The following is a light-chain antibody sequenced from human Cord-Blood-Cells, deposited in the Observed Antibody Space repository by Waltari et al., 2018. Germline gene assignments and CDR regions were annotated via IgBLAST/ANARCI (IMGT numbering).Light chain of an antibody. V-gene: IGLV2-14*01. J-gene: IGLJ1*01. Sequence: QSALTQPASVSGSPGQSITISCTGTSSDVGGYNYVSWYQQHPGKAPKLMIYEVSNRPAGVSNRFSGAKDGNTASLTISGLQAEDEADYYCSSYTSSSTLFGTGTKVTVL. CDR1: SSDVGGYNY. CDR2: EVS. CDR3: SSYTSSSTL.